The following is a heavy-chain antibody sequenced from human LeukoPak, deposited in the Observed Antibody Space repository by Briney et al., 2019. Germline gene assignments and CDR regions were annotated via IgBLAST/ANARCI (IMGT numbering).Heavy chain of an antibody. Sequence: PSETLSLTCTVSGGYISDYYWTWIRQSAGKGLEWIGRVQISENNNYNPSPKSRVTLSLETSKNPFSLKLTSVTAADTAIYYCARESVAAGTRWFDYWGQGTLVTVSS. CDR3: ARESVAAGTRWFDY. J-gene: IGHJ4*02. CDR2: VQISENN. V-gene: IGHV4-4*07. D-gene: IGHD6-13*01. CDR1: GGYISDYY.